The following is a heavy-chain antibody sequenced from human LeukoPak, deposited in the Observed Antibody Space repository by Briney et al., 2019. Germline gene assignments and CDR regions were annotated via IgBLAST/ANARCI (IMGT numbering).Heavy chain of an antibody. CDR2: IYSGGDT. D-gene: IGHD3-9*01. J-gene: IGHJ4*02. CDR3: ARGINYDILTGYPIDY. V-gene: IGHV3-66*01. Sequence: GGSLRLSCTASGFTVSRNYMRWVRQAPGKGLEWVSLIYSGGDTYYADSVKGRFTISRDNAKNSLYLQMNSLRAEDTAVYYCARGINYDILTGYPIDYWGQGTLVTVSS. CDR1: GFTVSRNY.